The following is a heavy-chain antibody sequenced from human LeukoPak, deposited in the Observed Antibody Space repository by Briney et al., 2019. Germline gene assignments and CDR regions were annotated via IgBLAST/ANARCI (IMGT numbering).Heavy chain of an antibody. CDR2: ISAYNGNT. Sequence: ASVKVSCKASGYTFTNYGISWVRQAPGQGLEWMGWISAYNGNTYYAQKLQGRVTTTTDTSTSTAYMELRSLRSDDTAVYYCARNHYYDILTGYVTYGMDVWGQGTTVTVSS. D-gene: IGHD3-9*01. CDR1: GYTFTNYG. J-gene: IGHJ6*02. CDR3: ARNHYYDILTGYVTYGMDV. V-gene: IGHV1-18*01.